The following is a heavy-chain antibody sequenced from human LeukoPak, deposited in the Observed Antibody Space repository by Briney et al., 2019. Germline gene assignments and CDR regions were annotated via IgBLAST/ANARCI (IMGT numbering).Heavy chain of an antibody. V-gene: IGHV3-48*02. Sequence: WGSLRLSCAASGFTFSSYSMNWVRQAPGKGLEWLSYISSSSSTIYYADSVKGRFTISRDNAKNSLYLQMNSLRDEDTAVYYCARDLGAQTMVFFDPWGKGTLVTVSS. CDR2: ISSSSSTI. J-gene: IGHJ5*02. CDR1: GFTFSSYS. D-gene: IGHD4/OR15-4a*01. CDR3: ARDLGAQTMVFFDP.